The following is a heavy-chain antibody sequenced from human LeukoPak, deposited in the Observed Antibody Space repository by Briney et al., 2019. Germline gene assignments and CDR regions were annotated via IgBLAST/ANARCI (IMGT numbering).Heavy chain of an antibody. CDR1: GGSISSYY. Sequence: NTSETLSLTCTVSGGSISSYYWSWIRQPPGKGLEWIGYIYYSGSTNYNPSLKSRVTISVDTSENQFSLKLSSVTAADTAVYYCARGPEDYGSGSWLDVWGKGTTVTISS. V-gene: IGHV4-59*01. D-gene: IGHD3-10*01. CDR2: IYYSGST. CDR3: ARGPEDYGSGSWLDV. J-gene: IGHJ6*04.